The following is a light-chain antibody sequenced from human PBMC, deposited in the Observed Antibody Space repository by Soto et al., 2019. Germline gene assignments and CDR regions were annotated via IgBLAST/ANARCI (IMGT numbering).Light chain of an antibody. Sequence: ALQMTQSPSSLSASVGDRVTITCRASQDIRNDLGWYQQKPGKAPKLLISAAYNLQSGVPSRFSGSGSGTDFTLTISSLQPEDFATYYCLQDFNYPRTFGQGSKVEIK. CDR1: QDIRND. CDR3: LQDFNYPRT. J-gene: IGKJ1*01. V-gene: IGKV1-6*01. CDR2: AAY.